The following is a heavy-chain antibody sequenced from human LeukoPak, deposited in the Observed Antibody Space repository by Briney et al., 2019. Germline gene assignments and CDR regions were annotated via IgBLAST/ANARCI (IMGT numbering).Heavy chain of an antibody. V-gene: IGHV4-34*01. CDR1: GGSFSGYY. J-gene: IGHJ4*02. Sequence: SETLSLTCAVYGGSFSGYYWSWIRQPPGKGLEWIGEFNHSGSTNYKPSLKSRVTISVDASKNQFSLKLSSVTAADTAVYYCATDDRNYYGSGSYPGLFDYWGQGTLVTVSS. CDR3: ATDDRNYYGSGSYPGLFDY. D-gene: IGHD3-10*01. CDR2: FNHSGST.